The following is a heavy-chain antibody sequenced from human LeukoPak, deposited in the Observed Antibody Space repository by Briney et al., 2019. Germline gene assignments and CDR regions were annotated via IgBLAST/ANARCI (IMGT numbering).Heavy chain of an antibody. D-gene: IGHD1/OR15-1a*01. Sequence: GGALRLSCSASGFTFSSYAMHWVRQAPGKGLEYVSAISSNGGSTYYAASVKGRFTISRDNSKNTLYLQMSSLRAEGTAVYYCVKDQSRCNWNSGVFQHWGQGTLFTVSS. J-gene: IGHJ1*01. CDR2: ISSNGGST. CDR3: VKDQSRCNWNSGVFQH. V-gene: IGHV3-64D*09. CDR1: GFTFSSYA.